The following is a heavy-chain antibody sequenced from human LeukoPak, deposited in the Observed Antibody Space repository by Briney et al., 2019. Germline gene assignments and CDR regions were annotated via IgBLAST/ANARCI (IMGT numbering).Heavy chain of an antibody. Sequence: SETLSLTCTVSGGSISSSSYYWGWIRQPPGKGLEWIGSIYHSGSLYYNPSLKSRVTILVDTSKNQFSLKLSSVTAADTAVYYCARLIFGVIIPFYFDYWGQGTLVTVSS. CDR2: IYHSGSL. CDR3: ARLIFGVIIPFYFDY. D-gene: IGHD3-3*01. CDR1: GGSISSSSYY. V-gene: IGHV4-39*07. J-gene: IGHJ4*02.